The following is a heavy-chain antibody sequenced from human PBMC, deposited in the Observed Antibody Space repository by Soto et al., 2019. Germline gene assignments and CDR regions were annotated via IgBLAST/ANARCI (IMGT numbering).Heavy chain of an antibody. CDR2: ISHSGRT. J-gene: IGHJ4*02. CDR3: SYGSSFDY. Sequence: SETLSLTCTVSGASLRSGSYYWSWIRQPPGKGLEWIGYISHSGRTNYDPSLKSRLTMSVDTSQNQFSLQLNSVTAADTAVYYCSYGSSFDYWGQGTLVTAPQ. CDR1: GASLRSGSYY. D-gene: IGHD3-10*01. V-gene: IGHV4-61*01.